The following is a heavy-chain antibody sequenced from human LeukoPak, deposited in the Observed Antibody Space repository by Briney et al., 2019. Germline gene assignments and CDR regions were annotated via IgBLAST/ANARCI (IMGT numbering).Heavy chain of an antibody. V-gene: IGHV4-59*01. J-gene: IGHJ4*02. D-gene: IGHD4-17*01. CDR3: ARDDYGDWDFDY. CDR1: GGSFSSYY. CDR2: IYYSGST. Sequence: SETLSLTCTVSGGSFSSYYWSWIRQPPGKGLDSIGYIYYSGSTNYSPSLKSRVTISVDTSKNQFSLKLSSVTAADTAVYYCARDDYGDWDFDYWGQGNLVTVSS.